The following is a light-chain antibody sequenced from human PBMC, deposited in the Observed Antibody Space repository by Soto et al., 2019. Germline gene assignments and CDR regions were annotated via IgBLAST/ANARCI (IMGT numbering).Light chain of an antibody. CDR1: SSDVGSYNL. J-gene: IGLJ1*01. Sequence: QSVLTQPASETGSTWVAVAISRPGTSSDVGSYNLVSWYQHHPGTAPKLIIYEVTKRPSGVSNRFSASKSGNTASLTISGLQAEDDADYYCCSYAPTRNSYVFGSGTKVTVL. CDR3: CSYAPTRNSYV. CDR2: EVT. V-gene: IGLV2-23*02.